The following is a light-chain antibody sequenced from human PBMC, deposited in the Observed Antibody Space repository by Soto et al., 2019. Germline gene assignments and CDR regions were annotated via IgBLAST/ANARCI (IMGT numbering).Light chain of an antibody. CDR2: GAS. Sequence: EIVLTQSPGTLSFSPGERATLSCRASQSVSSSYLAWYQQKPGQAPRLLIYGASSRVTGIPDRFSGSGSGTDFTLTISRLEPEDFAVYYCQQYGSSPLTFGGGTKVDIK. V-gene: IGKV3-20*01. J-gene: IGKJ4*01. CDR1: QSVSSSY. CDR3: QQYGSSPLT.